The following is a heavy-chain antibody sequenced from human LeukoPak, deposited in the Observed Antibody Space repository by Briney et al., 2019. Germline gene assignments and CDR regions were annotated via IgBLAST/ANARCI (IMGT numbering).Heavy chain of an antibody. CDR3: ARDRGQEWLQVSFDY. J-gene: IGHJ4*02. CDR2: IYYSGST. V-gene: IGHV4-39*07. D-gene: IGHD5-24*01. Sequence: SETLSLTCTVSGGSISSSSYYWGWIGQPPGKGLEWIGSIYYSGSTYYNPSLKSRVTISVDTSKNQFSLKLSSVTAADTAVYYCARDRGQEWLQVSFDYWGQGTLVTVSS. CDR1: GGSISSSSYY.